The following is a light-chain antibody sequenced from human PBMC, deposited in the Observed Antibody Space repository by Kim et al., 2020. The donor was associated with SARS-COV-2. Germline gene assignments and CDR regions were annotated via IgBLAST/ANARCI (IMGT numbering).Light chain of an antibody. CDR2: YDS. V-gene: IGLV3-21*04. J-gene: IGLJ2*01. CDR1: NIGSKS. Sequence: SYELTQPPSVSVAPGKTARITCGGNNIGSKSVHCYQQKPGQAPVLVIYYDSDRPLGIPERFSGSNSGNTATLTISRVEAGDEADYYCQAWDSGVVFG. CDR3: QAWDSGVV.